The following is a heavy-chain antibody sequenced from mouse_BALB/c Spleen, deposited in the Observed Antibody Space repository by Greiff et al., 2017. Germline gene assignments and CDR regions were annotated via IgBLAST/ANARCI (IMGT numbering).Heavy chain of an antibody. D-gene: IGHD2-4*01. CDR1: GFNIKDYY. V-gene: IGHV14-4*02. Sequence: EVQLQQSGAELVRSGASVKLSCTASGFNIKDYYMHWVKQRPEQGLEWIGWIDPENGDTEYAPKFQGKATMTADTSSNTAYLQLSSLTSEDTAVYYCNAGDYDPPYAMDYWGQGTSVTVSS. CDR3: NAGDYDPPYAMDY. CDR2: IDPENGDT. J-gene: IGHJ4*01.